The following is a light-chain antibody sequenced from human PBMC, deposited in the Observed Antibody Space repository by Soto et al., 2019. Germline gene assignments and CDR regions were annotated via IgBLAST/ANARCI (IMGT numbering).Light chain of an antibody. CDR1: QDIRSD. CDR3: LQYYDYPYT. CDR2: AAS. V-gene: IGKV1-17*01. J-gene: IGKJ2*01. Sequence: DIPMTQSPLSLSAAVEDRVTITCRASQDIRSDLGWYQQKPGKAPKRLIFAASSLQSGVPSRFSGSGSGTHFTLTITGLQPEDSATYYCLQYYDYPYTFGQGTRLEIK.